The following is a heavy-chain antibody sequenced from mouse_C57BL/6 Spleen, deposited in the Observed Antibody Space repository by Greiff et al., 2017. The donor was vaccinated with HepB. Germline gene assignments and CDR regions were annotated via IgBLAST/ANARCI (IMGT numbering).Heavy chain of an antibody. V-gene: IGHV14-2*01. D-gene: IGHD2-4*01. Sequence: VQLQQSGAELVKPGASVKLSCTASGFNIKDYYMHWVKQRTEQGLEWIGRIDHEDGETKYAPKFPGKATITADTSSNTAYLQLSSLTSEDTAVYYCASIYYDYEGLAYWGQVTLVTVSA. CDR3: ASIYYDYEGLAY. CDR1: GFNIKDYY. CDR2: IDHEDGET. J-gene: IGHJ3*01.